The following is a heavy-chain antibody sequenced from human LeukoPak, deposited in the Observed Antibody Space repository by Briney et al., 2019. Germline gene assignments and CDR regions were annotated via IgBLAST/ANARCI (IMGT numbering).Heavy chain of an antibody. CDR2: ISSSSSYI. CDR1: GFAFSSDS. V-gene: IGHV3-21*04. Sequence: RGSLRLSCAASGFAFSSDSMNSVRQAPGKGLEWVSSISSSSSYIYYADSVKGRFTISRDNPKNTLYLQMNSLRAEDTAVYYCAKDGEYCSSTSCYNVFDYWGQGTLVTVSS. CDR3: AKDGEYCSSTSCYNVFDY. D-gene: IGHD2-2*02. J-gene: IGHJ4*02.